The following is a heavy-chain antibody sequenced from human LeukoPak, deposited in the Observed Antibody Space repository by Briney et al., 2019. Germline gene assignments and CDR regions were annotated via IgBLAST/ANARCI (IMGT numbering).Heavy chain of an antibody. V-gene: IGHV1-2*02. CDR1: EYTFTGYY. D-gene: IGHD5-24*01. CDR2: INPNSGGT. CDR3: ARGEWLQSQGYFDY. J-gene: IGHJ4*02. Sequence: PGASVKVSCKASEYTFTGYYMHWVRQAPGQGLEWMGWINPNSGGTNYAQKFQGRVTMTRDTSISTAYMEPSRLRSDDTAVYYCARGEWLQSQGYFDYWGQGTLVTVSS.